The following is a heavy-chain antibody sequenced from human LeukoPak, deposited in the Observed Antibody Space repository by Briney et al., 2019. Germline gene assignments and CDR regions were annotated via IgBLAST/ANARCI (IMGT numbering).Heavy chain of an antibody. CDR1: GGSISSRGYS. CDR2: IYHSGST. Sequence: PSETLSLTCAVSGGSISSRGYSWSWIRQPPGKGLEWIGYIYHSGSTYYNPSLKSRVTISVDRSKNQFSLKLSSVTAADTAVYYCARDGRGSGPHRVIDPWGQGTLVTVSS. J-gene: IGHJ5*02. CDR3: ARDGRGSGPHRVIDP. D-gene: IGHD3-3*01. V-gene: IGHV4-30-2*01.